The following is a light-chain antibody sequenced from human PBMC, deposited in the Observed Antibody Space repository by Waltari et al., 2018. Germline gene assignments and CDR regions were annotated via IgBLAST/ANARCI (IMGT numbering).Light chain of an antibody. CDR3: QTWDTDIHVV. V-gene: IGLV4-69*01. J-gene: IGLJ2*01. CDR2: LNSDGSH. Sequence: QLVLTQSPSASASLGASVKLTCTLSRGHTNYAIAWHQQQPKKGPRFLMKLNSDGSHTKGDGIPDRFSGSSSGAERFLTSSSLQSEDGGDYYCQTWDTDIHVVFGGGTKL. CDR1: RGHTNYA.